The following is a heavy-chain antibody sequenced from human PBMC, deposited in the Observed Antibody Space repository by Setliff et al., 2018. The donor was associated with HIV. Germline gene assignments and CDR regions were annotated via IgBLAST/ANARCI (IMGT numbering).Heavy chain of an antibody. Sequence: LRLSCTASGFTFRNFWMSWVRQAPGKGLEWVANIKRDGSEKHHVDSVKGRFTISRDNAKNSLYLQMNSLRAEDTALYYCAKDIGGGAGYYNYWGQGTLVTVSS. J-gene: IGHJ4*02. D-gene: IGHD3-9*01. CDR3: AKDIGGGAGYYNY. V-gene: IGHV3-7*03. CDR2: IKRDGSEK. CDR1: GFTFRNFW.